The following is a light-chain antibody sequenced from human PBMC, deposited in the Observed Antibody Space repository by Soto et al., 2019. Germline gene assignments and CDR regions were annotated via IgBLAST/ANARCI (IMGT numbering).Light chain of an antibody. J-gene: IGLJ2*01. Sequence: QSALTQPASVSGSTGRSITISCTGTSSDVGSYNLVSWYQQHPGKAPKLMIYEGSKRPSGVSNRFSGSKSGNTASLTISGLQAEDEADYYCCSYAGSSTYVVFGGGTKLTVL. CDR3: CSYAGSSTYVV. CDR1: SSDVGSYNL. V-gene: IGLV2-23*01. CDR2: EGS.